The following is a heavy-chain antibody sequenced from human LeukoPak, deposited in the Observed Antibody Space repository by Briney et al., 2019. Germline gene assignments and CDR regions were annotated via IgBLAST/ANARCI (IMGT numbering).Heavy chain of an antibody. CDR2: ISAYNGNT. J-gene: IGHJ4*02. CDR1: GGTFSSYA. D-gene: IGHD5-18*01. Sequence: GASVKVSCKASGGTFSSYAISWVRQAPGQGLEWMGWISAYNGNTNYAQKLQGRVTMTTDTSTSTAYMELRSLRSDDTAVYYCSHVDTAMVLGYWGQGTLVTVSS. V-gene: IGHV1-18*01. CDR3: SHVDTAMVLGY.